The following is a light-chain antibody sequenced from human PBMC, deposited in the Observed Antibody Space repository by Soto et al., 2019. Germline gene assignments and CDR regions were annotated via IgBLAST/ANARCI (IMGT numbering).Light chain of an antibody. CDR2: SDN. V-gene: IGLV1-47*02. CDR1: TANIGKNY. J-gene: IGLJ3*02. Sequence: QSVLTQSPSTSGTPGQRVTISCSGNTANIGKNYVYWYQQFPGTAPKLLIYSDNQRPSWVPNRFSVSKSDTSASLAISGLRSEDEAVYCCAAWDDRMSGRVFGGGTKLTVL. CDR3: AAWDDRMSGRV.